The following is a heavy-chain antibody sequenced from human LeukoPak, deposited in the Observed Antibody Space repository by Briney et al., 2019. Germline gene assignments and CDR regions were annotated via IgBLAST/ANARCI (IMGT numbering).Heavy chain of an antibody. CDR3: AREISYYDSSGYYYGSGYFDY. Sequence: PWETLSLTCTVSGGSFSTYYWSWIRQPPGKGLEWIGYIYYSGSTNYNPSLQSRVTISVDTSKNHFSLRLSSVTAADTAVYYCAREISYYDSSGYYYGSGYFDYWGQGTLVTVSS. CDR1: GGSFSTYY. D-gene: IGHD3-22*01. V-gene: IGHV4-59*01. J-gene: IGHJ4*02. CDR2: IYYSGST.